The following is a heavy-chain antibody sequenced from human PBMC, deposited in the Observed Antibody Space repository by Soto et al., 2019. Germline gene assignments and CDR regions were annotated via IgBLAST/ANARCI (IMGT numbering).Heavy chain of an antibody. CDR3: ARVHSSPYYYGLDD. J-gene: IGHJ6*02. D-gene: IGHD6-13*01. Sequence: SETLSLTCTVTGDFITSYYWTWIRQPPGKELEWIGKIYYSGSTNYNPSLKSRVTMSVDSSKTQFSLNLTSVTAADTAVYYCARVHSSPYYYGLDDWGQGTPVTVSS. CDR1: GDFITSYY. CDR2: IYYSGST. V-gene: IGHV4-59*01.